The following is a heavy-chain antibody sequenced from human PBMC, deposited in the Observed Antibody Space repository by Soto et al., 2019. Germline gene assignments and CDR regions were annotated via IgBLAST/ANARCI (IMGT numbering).Heavy chain of an antibody. D-gene: IGHD3-10*01. CDR1: GGSFSGYY. J-gene: IGHJ4*02. CDR2: INHSGST. V-gene: IGHV4-34*01. CDR3: AIGLDYGSGSYSVVIDY. Sequence: SETLSLTCAVYGGSFSGYYWSWIRQPPGKGLEWIGEINHSGSTNYNPSLKSRVTISVDTSKNQFSLKLSSVTAADTAVYYCAIGLDYGSGSYSVVIDYWGQGTLVTVSS.